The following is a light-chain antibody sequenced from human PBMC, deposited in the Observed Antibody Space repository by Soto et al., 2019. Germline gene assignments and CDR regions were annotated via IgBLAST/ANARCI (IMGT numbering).Light chain of an antibody. J-gene: IGKJ4*01. CDR3: QQYNTYPLT. Sequence: DIQMTQSPSTLSASVGDRVTITCRASQSISTWLAWYQQKPGKAPTLLIYKASSLEGGVPSRFSGSGSGTEFNITISSRQPDDFATYYCQQYNTYPLTFGGGTTVEI. V-gene: IGKV1-5*03. CDR1: QSISTW. CDR2: KAS.